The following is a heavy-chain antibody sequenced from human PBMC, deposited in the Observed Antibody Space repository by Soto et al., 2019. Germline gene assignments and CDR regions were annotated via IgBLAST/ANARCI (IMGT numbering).Heavy chain of an antibody. CDR3: AKNPENYYYGMDV. J-gene: IGHJ6*02. V-gene: IGHV1-69*13. CDR2: IIPIFGTA. Sequence: SVKVSCKASGYTFTSYDINWVRQAPGQGLEWMGGIIPIFGTADYAQKFQGRVTITADESTSTAYVELSSLRSEDTAVYYCAKNPENYYYGMDVWGQGTTVTVSS. CDR1: GYTFTSYD.